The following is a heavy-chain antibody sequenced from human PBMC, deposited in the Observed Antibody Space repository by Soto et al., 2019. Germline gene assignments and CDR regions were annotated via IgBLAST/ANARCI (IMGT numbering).Heavy chain of an antibody. J-gene: IGHJ4*02. CDR3: ARGLWFGEFHFDY. D-gene: IGHD3-10*01. CDR1: GYSFTYYA. CDR2: INGRTGDT. Sequence: QVQLVQSGAEMTKPGASVRVSCKTSGYSFTYYALHWVRQAPGQRPEWMGWINGRTGDTKYSRKFQGRVPFTRDTSASAAYLDLSSLISEDTAVYYCARGLWFGEFHFDYWGQGSPVTVSS. V-gene: IGHV1-3*01.